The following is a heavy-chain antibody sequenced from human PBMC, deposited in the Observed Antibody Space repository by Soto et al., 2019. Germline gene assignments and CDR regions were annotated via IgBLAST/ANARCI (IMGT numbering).Heavy chain of an antibody. CDR1: GYTFTIYY. CDR3: ARGSRYDYIWGSYRYGWVHFDY. J-gene: IGHJ4*02. Sequence: GASVKVSCTASGYTFTIYYMHWVRQATGQGLEWMGWMNPNSGNTGYAQKFQGRVTMTRNTSISTAYMELSSLRSEDTAVYYCARGSRYDYIWGSYRYGWVHFDYWGQGTLVTVSS. V-gene: IGHV1-8*02. CDR2: MNPNSGNT. D-gene: IGHD3-16*02.